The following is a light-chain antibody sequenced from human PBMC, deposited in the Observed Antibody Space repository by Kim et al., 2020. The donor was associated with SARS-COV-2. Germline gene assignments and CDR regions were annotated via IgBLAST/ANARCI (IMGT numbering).Light chain of an antibody. CDR3: NSRDSSGNRYV. CDR1: SLRKYY. J-gene: IGLJ1*01. Sequence: SSELTQDPAVSVALGQTVTITCQGDSLRKYYASWYQQRPGQAPVIVFYGENKRPSGIPDRFSGFTAGDTASLIITGAQAEDEADYYCNSRDSSGNRYVFGTGTKVTV. V-gene: IGLV3-19*01. CDR2: GEN.